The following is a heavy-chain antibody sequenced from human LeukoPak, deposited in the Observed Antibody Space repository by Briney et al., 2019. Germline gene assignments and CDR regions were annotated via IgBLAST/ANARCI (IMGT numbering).Heavy chain of an antibody. CDR1: GFTFRSYG. CDR2: IKQDGSEK. CDR3: ARCGRGDIVVGF. J-gene: IGHJ4*02. Sequence: PGGSLRLSCAASGFTFRSYGMHWVRQAPGKGLEWVANIKQDGSEKYYVDSVKGRFTISRDNAKNSLYLQMNSLRAEDTAVYYCARCGRGDIVVGFGGQGTLVTVSS. V-gene: IGHV3-7*01. D-gene: IGHD2-2*01.